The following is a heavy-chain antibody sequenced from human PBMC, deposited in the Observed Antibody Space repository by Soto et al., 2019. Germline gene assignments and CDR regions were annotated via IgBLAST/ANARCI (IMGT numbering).Heavy chain of an antibody. CDR3: AYFEYSSSWRYFDL. CDR1: GFTFSSYS. D-gene: IGHD6-6*01. J-gene: IGHJ2*01. V-gene: IGHV3-48*02. Sequence: EVQLVESGGGLVQPGGSLRLSCAASGFTFSSYSMNWVRQAPGKGLEWVSYISSSSSTIYYADSVKGRFTISRDNAKNSLYLQMNSLRDEDTAEYYCAYFEYSSSWRYFDLWGRGTLVTVSS. CDR2: ISSSSSTI.